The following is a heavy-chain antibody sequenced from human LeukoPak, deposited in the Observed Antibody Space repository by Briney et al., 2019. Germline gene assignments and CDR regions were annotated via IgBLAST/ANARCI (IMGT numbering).Heavy chain of an antibody. CDR1: GGSFSGYY. V-gene: IGHV4-34*01. Sequence: SETLSLTCAVYGGSFSGYYWSWIRQPPGKGLEWIGEINHSGSTNYNPSLKSRVTISVDTSKNQFSLKLSSVTAADTAVYYCARDRRIYGVVVPAAMQSNWFDPWGQGTLVTVSS. J-gene: IGHJ5*02. CDR2: INHSGST. CDR3: ARDRRIYGVVVPAAMQSNWFDP. D-gene: IGHD2-2*01.